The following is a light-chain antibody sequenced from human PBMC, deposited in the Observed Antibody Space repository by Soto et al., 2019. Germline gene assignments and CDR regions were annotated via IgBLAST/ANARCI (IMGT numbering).Light chain of an antibody. Sequence: EIILTQSPGILSLSPGERATLSCRASQSISSSYIAWYQQRPGQAPRLLIYGASNRATGIPDRFSASGSKTDFTLTISRLEPEDFAVYHCQQYGSSPPYTFGQGTKLEIK. J-gene: IGKJ2*01. CDR3: QQYGSSPPYT. CDR2: GAS. CDR1: QSISSSY. V-gene: IGKV3-20*01.